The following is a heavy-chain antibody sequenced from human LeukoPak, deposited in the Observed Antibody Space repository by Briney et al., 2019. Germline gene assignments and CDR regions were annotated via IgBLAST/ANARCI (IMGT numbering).Heavy chain of an antibody. CDR2: INSDGSST. J-gene: IGHJ4*02. CDR1: GFTFSSYW. Sequence: GGSLRLSCAASGFTFSSYWMHWVRQARGKGLVWVSRINSDGSSTSYADSVKGRFTISRDNAKNTLYLQMNSLRAEDTAVYYCARYYYDSSGYYLDYWGQGTLVTVSS. CDR3: ARYYYDSSGYYLDY. D-gene: IGHD3-22*01. V-gene: IGHV3-74*01.